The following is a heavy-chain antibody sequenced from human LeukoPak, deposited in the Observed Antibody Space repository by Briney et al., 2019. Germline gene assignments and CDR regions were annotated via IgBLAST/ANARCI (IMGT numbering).Heavy chain of an antibody. V-gene: IGHV3-23*01. D-gene: IGHD3-22*01. J-gene: IGHJ4*02. Sequence: GGSLRLSCVSSGFSFSNYAMSWVRQAPGKGLEWVSSISGSGGSTHYADSVKGRFTISRDKTKNTLYLQMNSLRAEDTAVYYCAKSAYYDASGYYREYYFDYWGQGTLVTVS. CDR2: ISGSGGST. CDR3: AKSAYYDASGYYREYYFDY. CDR1: GFSFSNYA.